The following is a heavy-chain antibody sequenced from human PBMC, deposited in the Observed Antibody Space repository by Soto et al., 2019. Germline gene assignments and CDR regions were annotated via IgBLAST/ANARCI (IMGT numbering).Heavy chain of an antibody. CDR3: ARYCSSTSCNWFDP. D-gene: IGHD2-2*01. CDR2: IYHSGST. V-gene: IGHV4-38-2*02. CDR1: GYSISSGYY. Sequence: SETLSLTCTVSGYSISSGYYWGWIRQPPGKGLEWIGSIYHSGSTYYNPSLKSRVTISVDTSKNQFSLKLSSVTAADTAVYYCARYCSSTSCNWFDPWGQGTLVTVSS. J-gene: IGHJ5*02.